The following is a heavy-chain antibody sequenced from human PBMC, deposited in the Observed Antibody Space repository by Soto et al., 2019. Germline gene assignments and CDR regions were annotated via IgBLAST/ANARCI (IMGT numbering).Heavy chain of an antibody. Sequence: PGGSLRLSCAASGFTFSSYAMSWVRQAPGKGLEWVSTISGSGGSTYYADSVKGRFTISRDNSTNTLYLQITSLRAEVTAVYYCAKDGSGSYFPPFDSWGQGTLVTVSS. CDR1: GFTFSSYA. J-gene: IGHJ4*02. CDR2: ISGSGGST. V-gene: IGHV3-23*01. CDR3: AKDGSGSYFPPFDS. D-gene: IGHD3-10*01.